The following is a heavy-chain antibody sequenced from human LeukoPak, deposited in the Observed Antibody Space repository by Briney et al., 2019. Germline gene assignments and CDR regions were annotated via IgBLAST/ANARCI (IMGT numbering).Heavy chain of an antibody. CDR1: GFTFSSYI. D-gene: IGHD1-26*01. CDR2: ISSSSSYI. V-gene: IGHV3-21*01. J-gene: IGHJ4*02. Sequence: GGSLRLSCAASGFTFSSYIMNWVRQAPGKGLEWVSSISSSSSYIYYADSVKGRFTISRDNAKNSLYLQMNSPRAEDTAVYYCASAPRYSGSYYDYWGQGTLVTVSS. CDR3: ASAPRYSGSYYDY.